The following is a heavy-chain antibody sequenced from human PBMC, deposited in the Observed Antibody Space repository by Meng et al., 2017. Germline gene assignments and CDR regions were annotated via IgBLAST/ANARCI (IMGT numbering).Heavy chain of an antibody. Sequence: VQRQQWGPGLLNRSEALSRTCAVYGWSFNGYFWTWVRKPPGKGLEWIGEISHSGSTNYNPSLKSRVTISQDTSKNQFSLKLYSVTAADTAVYYCARGQVDYDILTGNLDYWGQGTLVTVSS. J-gene: IGHJ4*02. CDR1: GWSFNGYF. CDR3: ARGQVDYDILTGNLDY. D-gene: IGHD3-9*01. V-gene: IGHV4-34*01. CDR2: ISHSGST.